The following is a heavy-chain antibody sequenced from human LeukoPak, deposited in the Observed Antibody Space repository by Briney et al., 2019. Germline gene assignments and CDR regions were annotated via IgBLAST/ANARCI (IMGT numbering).Heavy chain of an antibody. D-gene: IGHD3-22*01. V-gene: IGHV3-23*01. CDR2: ISGSGGGT. J-gene: IGHJ4*02. CDR1: GFSFNNFG. Sequence: GGSLRLSCVASGFSFNNFGMSWVRQAPGKGLEWVSSISGSGGGTHYADSVKGRFTISRDNSKNTLYLQMNNLRAGDTAFYYCAKSSYSDSSGFYREYYFDYWGQGTLVPVSS. CDR3: AKSSYSDSSGFYREYYFDY.